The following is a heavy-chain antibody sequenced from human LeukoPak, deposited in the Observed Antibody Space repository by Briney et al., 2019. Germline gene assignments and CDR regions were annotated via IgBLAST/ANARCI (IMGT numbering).Heavy chain of an antibody. J-gene: IGHJ6*02. D-gene: IGHD2-15*01. CDR3: ARGYCSGGSCYSRGRCYYYGMDV. V-gene: IGHV4-34*01. CDR2: INHSGSP. CDR1: GGSFSGYY. Sequence: SETLSLTCAVYGGSFSGYYWSWIRQPPGKGLEWIGEINHSGSPNYNPSLKSRVTISVDTSKNQFSLKLSSVTAADTAVYYCARGYCSGGSCYSRGRCYYYGMDVWGQGTTVTVSS.